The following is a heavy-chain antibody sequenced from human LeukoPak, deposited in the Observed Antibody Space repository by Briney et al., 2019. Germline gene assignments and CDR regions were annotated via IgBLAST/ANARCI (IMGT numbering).Heavy chain of an antibody. J-gene: IGHJ6*03. CDR3: ARAGIAAAGSDYYYYMDV. D-gene: IGHD6-13*01. CDR2: IYYSGST. V-gene: IGHV4-59*01. Sequence: SETLSLTCTVSGGSISSYYWSWIRQPPGKGLEWIGYIYYSGSTNYNPSLKSRVTISVDTSKNQFSLKLSSVTAADTAVYYCARAGIAAAGSDYYYYMDVWGKGTTVTVSS. CDR1: GGSISSYY.